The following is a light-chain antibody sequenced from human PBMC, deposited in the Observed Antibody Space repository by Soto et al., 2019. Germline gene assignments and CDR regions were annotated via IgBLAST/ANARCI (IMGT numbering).Light chain of an antibody. CDR2: AAS. V-gene: IGKV1-39*01. Sequence: DIPMTQSPSALSASVGDRVTITCRASQSISRYLNWYQQKPGKAPEPLIYAASSLQSGVRSRFSDSGSGTDFTLTISNLQPEDFATYFCQQTYSTRFTFGPGTKGEIK. CDR1: QSISRY. J-gene: IGKJ3*01. CDR3: QQTYSTRFT.